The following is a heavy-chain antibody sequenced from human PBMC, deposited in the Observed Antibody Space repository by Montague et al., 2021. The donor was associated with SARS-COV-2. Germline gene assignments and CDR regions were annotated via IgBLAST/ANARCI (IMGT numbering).Heavy chain of an antibody. CDR1: GEYVSAFY. CDR2: IYHSGGS. D-gene: IGHD4-23*01. Sequence: SETLSLTCSVSGEYVSAFYWNWLRQSPGTGLEWIDRIYHSGGSNFHPSLKRRLSMSIDTSTNQFSLTLRSVTAADTAIYFCARDPRWGTGCLDSWGQGILVAVSS. V-gene: IGHV4-59*02. J-gene: IGHJ5*01. CDR3: ARDPRWGTGCLDS.